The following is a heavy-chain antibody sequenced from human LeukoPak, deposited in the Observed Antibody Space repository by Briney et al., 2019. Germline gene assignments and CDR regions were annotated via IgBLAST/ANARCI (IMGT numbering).Heavy chain of an antibody. J-gene: IGHJ5*02. CDR2: IFYSGNT. V-gene: IGHV4-59*08. CDR3: ARHSSAARGWFDP. D-gene: IGHD6-13*01. CDR1: GGSISNYY. Sequence: SETLSLTCTISGGSISNYYWSWIRQPPGKGLEWIGYIFYSGNTYYNPSLKSRVTISVDTSKNQFSLNLTSVTAADTAVYYCARHSSAARGWFDPWGRGTLVTVSS.